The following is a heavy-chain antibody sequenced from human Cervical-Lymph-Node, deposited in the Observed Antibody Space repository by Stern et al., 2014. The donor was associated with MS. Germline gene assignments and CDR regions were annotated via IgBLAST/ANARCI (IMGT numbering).Heavy chain of an antibody. V-gene: IGHV4-59*01. CDR3: ARKSLSMDHYFDS. J-gene: IGHJ4*02. Sequence: QVQLQESGPGLVKPSETLSLTCTVSGASISSYYWNWIRQPPGKGLEWIGYIYYTGTTNYNPSLKGRVAISLDTSKNQFSPILRSVSAADTAVYYCARKSLSMDHYFDSWGQGTLVTVSS. CDR2: IYYTGTT. CDR1: GASISSYY. D-gene: IGHD2-2*03.